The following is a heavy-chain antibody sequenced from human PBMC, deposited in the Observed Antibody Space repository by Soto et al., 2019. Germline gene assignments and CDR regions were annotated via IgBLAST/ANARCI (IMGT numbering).Heavy chain of an antibody. J-gene: IGHJ6*02. CDR3: ARELWRGYIYGRSFHGMDV. Sequence: SVTVSCHASGYAFTSDGISWVRQAPVQGLEWMGWISAYNGNTNYSQKLQGRVTMTTYTSTSTAYMELRSLRSDDTAVYYCARELWRGYIYGRSFHGMDVWGQGTTVTVS. CDR2: ISAYNGNT. CDR1: GYAFTSDG. V-gene: IGHV1-18*04. D-gene: IGHD5-18*01.